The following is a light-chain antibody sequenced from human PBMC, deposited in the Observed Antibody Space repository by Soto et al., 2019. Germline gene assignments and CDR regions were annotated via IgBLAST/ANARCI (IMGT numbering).Light chain of an antibody. J-gene: IGKJ1*01. CDR1: QSVRSN. CDR3: QQYNNWPPWT. CDR2: GAS. Sequence: EIVMTQSPATLSVSPGERATLSCRAGQSVRSNLAWYQQKPGQAPRLLIYGASTRATGIPARFSGSGSGTEFTLTISSLQSEDFAVYSCQQYNNWPPWTFGQGTKVEI. V-gene: IGKV3-15*01.